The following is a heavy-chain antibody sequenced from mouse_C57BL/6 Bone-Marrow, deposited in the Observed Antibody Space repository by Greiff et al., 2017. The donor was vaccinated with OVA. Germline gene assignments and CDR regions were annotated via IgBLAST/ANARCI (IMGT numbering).Heavy chain of an antibody. CDR2: SRNKANDYTT. Sequence: EVHLVESGGGLVQSGRSLRLSCATSGFTFSDFYMEWVRQAPGKGLEWIAASRNKANDYTTEYSASVKGRFIVSRDTSQSILYLQMYALRAEDTAIYYCARDAGNYGFDYWGQGTTLTVSS. CDR3: ARDAGNYGFDY. CDR1: GFTFSDFY. J-gene: IGHJ2*01. D-gene: IGHD2-1*01. V-gene: IGHV7-1*01.